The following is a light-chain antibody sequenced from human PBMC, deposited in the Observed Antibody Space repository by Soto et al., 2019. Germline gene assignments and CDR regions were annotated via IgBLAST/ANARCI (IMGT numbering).Light chain of an antibody. CDR1: SSDLGAYNF. Sequence: QSVLTQPASVSGSPGQSITISCTGTSSDLGAYNFVSWYQHHPGKVPKLMIYEVSNRPSGVSNRVSGSKSGNTASLTISGLQAEDEADYYCSSYTSISTYVFGTGTKVTVL. CDR3: SSYTSISTYV. V-gene: IGLV2-14*01. CDR2: EVS. J-gene: IGLJ1*01.